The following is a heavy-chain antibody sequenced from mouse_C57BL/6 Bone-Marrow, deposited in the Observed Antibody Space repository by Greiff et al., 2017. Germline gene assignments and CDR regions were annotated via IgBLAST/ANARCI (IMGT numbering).Heavy chain of an antibody. CDR2: IYPRSGNT. CDR1: GYTFTSYG. Sequence: QVQLKQSGAELARPGASVKLSCKASGYTFTSYGISWVKQRTGQGLEWIGAIYPRSGNTYYNEKFKGKATLTADKSSSTAYMELRSLTSEDSAVYFCARWSWEGWGKGTTLTVSS. J-gene: IGHJ2*01. D-gene: IGHD4-1*01. V-gene: IGHV1-81*01. CDR3: ARWSWEG.